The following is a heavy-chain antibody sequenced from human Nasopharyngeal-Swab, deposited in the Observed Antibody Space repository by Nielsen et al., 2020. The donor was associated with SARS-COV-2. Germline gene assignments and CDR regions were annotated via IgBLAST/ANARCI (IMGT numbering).Heavy chain of an antibody. V-gene: IGHV5-51*01. D-gene: IGHD4-17*01. CDR3: ARLRSTVSPIDY. Sequence: KVSCKGSGYSFTSYWIGRVRQMPGKGLEWMGIIYPGDSDTRYSPSFQGQVTISADKSISTAYLQWSSLKASDTAMYYCARLRSTVSPIDYWGQGTLVTVSS. CDR2: IYPGDSDT. J-gene: IGHJ4*02. CDR1: GYSFTSYW.